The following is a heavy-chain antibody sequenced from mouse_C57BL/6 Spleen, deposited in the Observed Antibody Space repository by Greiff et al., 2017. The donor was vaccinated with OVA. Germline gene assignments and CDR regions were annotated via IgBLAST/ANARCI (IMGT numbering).Heavy chain of an antibody. CDR2: IDPSDSYT. CDR1: GYTFTSYW. Sequence: QVQLQQPGAELVKPGASVKLSCKASGYTFTSYWMQWVKQRPGQGLEWIGEIDPSDSYTNYNQKFKGKATLTVDPSSSTAYMQRSSLTSEDSAVDYCARYYGSTYPYLDYWGQGTTLTVSS. J-gene: IGHJ2*01. CDR3: ARYYGSTYPYLDY. V-gene: IGHV1-50*01. D-gene: IGHD1-1*01.